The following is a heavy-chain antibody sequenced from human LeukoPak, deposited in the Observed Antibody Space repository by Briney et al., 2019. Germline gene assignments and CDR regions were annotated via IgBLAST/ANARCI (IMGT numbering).Heavy chain of an antibody. V-gene: IGHV1-18*01. Sequence: ASVKVSCKASGYTFTSYGISWVRQAPGQGLEWMGWIGAYNGNTNYAQKLQGRVTMTTDTSTSTAYMELRSLRSDDTAVYYCARDPRRGQQLVHFDYWGQGTQVTVSS. J-gene: IGHJ4*02. CDR1: GYTFTSYG. D-gene: IGHD6-13*01. CDR2: IGAYNGNT. CDR3: ARDPRRGQQLVHFDY.